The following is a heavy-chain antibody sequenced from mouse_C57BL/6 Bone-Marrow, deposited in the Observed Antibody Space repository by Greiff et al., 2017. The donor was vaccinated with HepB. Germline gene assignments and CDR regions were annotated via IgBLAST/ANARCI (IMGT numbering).Heavy chain of an antibody. Sequence: EVKVVESGGGLVKPGGSLKLSCAASGFTFSSYAMSWVRQTPEKRLEWVATISDGGSYTYYPDNVKGRFTISRDNAKNNLYLQMSHLKSEDTAMYYCAREGTGREAYWGQGTLVTVSA. CDR2: ISDGGSYT. CDR1: GFTFSSYA. V-gene: IGHV5-4*01. J-gene: IGHJ3*01. CDR3: AREGTGREAY. D-gene: IGHD4-1*01.